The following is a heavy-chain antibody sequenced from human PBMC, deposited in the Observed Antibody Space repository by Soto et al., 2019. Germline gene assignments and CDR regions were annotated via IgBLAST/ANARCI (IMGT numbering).Heavy chain of an antibody. J-gene: IGHJ6*02. CDR3: ARIVGLYSGYDYGGYYYYGMDV. V-gene: IGHV2-26*01. CDR1: GFSLSNARMG. Sequence: QVTLKESGPVLVKPTETLTLTCTVSGFSLSNARMGVSWIRQPPGKALEWLAHIFSNDEKSYSTSLKSRLTISKYTTKCXVVLTMTNMDAVDTATYYCARIVGLYSGYDYGGYYYYGMDVWGQGTTVTVSS. D-gene: IGHD5-12*01. CDR2: IFSNDEK.